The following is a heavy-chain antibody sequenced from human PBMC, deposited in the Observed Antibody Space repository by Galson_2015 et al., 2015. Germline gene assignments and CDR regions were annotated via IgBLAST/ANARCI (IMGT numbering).Heavy chain of an antibody. CDR2: ISWNSGSI. CDR1: GFTFDDYA. J-gene: IGHJ4*02. D-gene: IGHD3-22*01. CDR3: AKDIFRGDYYDSSGYYNY. Sequence: SLRLSCAASGFTFDDYAMHWVRQAPGKGLEWVSGISWNSGSIGYADSVKGRFTISRDNAKNSLYLQMNSLRAEDTALYYCAKDIFRGDYYDSSGYYNYWGQGTLVTVSS. V-gene: IGHV3-9*01.